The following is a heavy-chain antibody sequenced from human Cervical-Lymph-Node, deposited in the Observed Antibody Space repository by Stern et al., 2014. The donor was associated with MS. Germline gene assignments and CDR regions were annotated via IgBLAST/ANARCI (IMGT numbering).Heavy chain of an antibody. Sequence: ESGPTLVKPTQTLTLTCTFSGFSLGTSGVGVGRIRPPPGKALDWLAVIYGDDEKAYRPSLKGRLTITKDTSKNQVVLTVTNMDPEDTGTYYCVRRGDNFGYVGHWGQGTLVTVSS. V-gene: IGHV2-5*02. J-gene: IGHJ4*02. D-gene: IGHD1-1*01. CDR3: VRRGDNFGYVGH. CDR1: GFSLGTSGVG. CDR2: IYGDDEK.